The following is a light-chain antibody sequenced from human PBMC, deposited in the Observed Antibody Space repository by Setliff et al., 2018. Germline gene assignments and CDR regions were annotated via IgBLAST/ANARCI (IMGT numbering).Light chain of an antibody. CDR1: NIGRKT. J-gene: IGLJ2*01. V-gene: IGLV3-21*04. CDR2: NND. Sequence: SYELTQPPSVSVAPGKAATITCGGDNIGRKTVHWYQQKPGQAPLLIMYNNDDRSSGIPERFSGSNSGNTATLTIRWVEAGDEADYYCQVWDINTEHVVFGGGTKVT. CDR3: QVWDINTEHVV.